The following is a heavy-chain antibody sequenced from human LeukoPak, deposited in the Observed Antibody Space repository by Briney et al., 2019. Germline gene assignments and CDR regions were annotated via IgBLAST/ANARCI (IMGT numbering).Heavy chain of an antibody. V-gene: IGHV4-39*07. D-gene: IGHD3-9*01. CDR2: IYYSGST. Sequence: SSETLSLTCTVSGGSISSSSYYWGWIRQPPGKGLEWIGSIYYSGSTYYNPSLKSRVTISVDTSKNQFSLKLSSVTAADTAVYYCARDLRYFDWLLNWGQGTLVTVSS. CDR3: ARDLRYFDWLLN. J-gene: IGHJ4*02. CDR1: GGSISSSSYY.